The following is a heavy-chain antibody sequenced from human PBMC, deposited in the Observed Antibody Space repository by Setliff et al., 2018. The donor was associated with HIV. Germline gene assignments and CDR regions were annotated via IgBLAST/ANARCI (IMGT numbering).Heavy chain of an antibody. CDR1: GVTGGTFSSYT. CDR3: ARDDHNGSPRGFWPWTFDI. Sequence: ASVKVSCKASGVTGGTFSSYTITWVRQAPGQGLEWMGWIDTNTGDPTYAQAFTGRFVFSWDTSVSTAYLQISSLKAEDTAVYFCARDDHNGSPRGFWPWTFDIWGQGTMVTVSS. J-gene: IGHJ3*02. D-gene: IGHD1-26*01. V-gene: IGHV7-4-1*02. CDR2: IDTNTGDP.